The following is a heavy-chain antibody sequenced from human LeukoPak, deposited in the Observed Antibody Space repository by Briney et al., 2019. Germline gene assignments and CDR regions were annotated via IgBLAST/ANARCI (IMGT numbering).Heavy chain of an antibody. V-gene: IGHV3-23*01. D-gene: IGHD3-22*01. Sequence: GGSLRLSCAASGFTFSSYAMSWVRQAPGKGLEWVAAISGGGSTYYADSVKGRFTISRDNARNSLYLQMNSLRAEDTAVYHCARAAPYYDISGYYYYFDYWGQGNLVTVSS. CDR1: GFTFSSYA. CDR3: ARAAPYYDISGYYYYFDY. CDR2: ISGGGST. J-gene: IGHJ4*02.